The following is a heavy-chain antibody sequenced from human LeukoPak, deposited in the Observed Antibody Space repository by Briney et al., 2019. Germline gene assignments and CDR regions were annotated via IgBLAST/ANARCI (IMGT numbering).Heavy chain of an antibody. CDR3: ARGETSVTSYLNF. J-gene: IGHJ4*02. CDR2: ISTSSSTI. Sequence: GGSLTLSCAASGLTFSYFSMNWVREAPGKGREWGSFISTSSSTIYYADSVKGRFTISRDNAKNSLYLQMNSLRDEDTAVYYCARGETSVTSYLNFCGQGTLITVTS. D-gene: IGHD4-17*01. V-gene: IGHV3-48*02. CDR1: GLTFSYFS.